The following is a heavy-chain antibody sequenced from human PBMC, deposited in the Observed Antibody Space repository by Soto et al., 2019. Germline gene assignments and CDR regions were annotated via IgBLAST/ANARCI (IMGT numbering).Heavy chain of an antibody. CDR2: ISAYNGNT. CDR1: GYTFTSYG. D-gene: IGHD2-2*03. V-gene: IGHV1-18*01. CDR3: ARVLGIVLVPALYIWFDP. Sequence: ASVKVSCKASGYTFTSYGISWVRQAPGQGLEWMGWISAYNGNTNYAQKLQGRVTMTTDTSTSTAYMELRSLRSDDTAVYYCARVLGIVLVPALYIWFDPWGQGTLVTVSS. J-gene: IGHJ5*02.